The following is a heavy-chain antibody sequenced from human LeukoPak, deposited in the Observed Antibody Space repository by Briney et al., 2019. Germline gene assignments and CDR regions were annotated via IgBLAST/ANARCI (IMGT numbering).Heavy chain of an antibody. CDR1: GYIFTTSW. D-gene: IGHD2-8*01. V-gene: IGHV5-51*01. CDR2: IYPSDSDT. Sequence: GESLKIPCNGSGYIFTTSWIVWVRQMPGKGLEWMAIIYPSDSDTTYSPSFQGQVTISADKSINTAYLQWSSLQASDTAMYYCARLYGRYFDYWGQGTLVTVSS. J-gene: IGHJ4*02. CDR3: ARLYGRYFDY.